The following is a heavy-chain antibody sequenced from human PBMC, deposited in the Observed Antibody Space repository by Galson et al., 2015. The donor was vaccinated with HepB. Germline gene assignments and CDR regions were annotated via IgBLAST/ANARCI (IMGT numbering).Heavy chain of an antibody. CDR1: GFMFSNYE. V-gene: IGHV3-21*01. J-gene: IGHJ5*02. CDR2: ISRSSSYI. CDR3: ARVISSGLWKWFDP. Sequence: SLRLSCAASGFMFSNYEMTWVRQAPGKGLEWVSSISRSSSYIFYADSVKGRFTISRDNAKNTLYPQMTSLRVEDTAVYYCARVISSGLWKWFDPWGQGTLVTVSS. D-gene: IGHD4/OR15-4a*01.